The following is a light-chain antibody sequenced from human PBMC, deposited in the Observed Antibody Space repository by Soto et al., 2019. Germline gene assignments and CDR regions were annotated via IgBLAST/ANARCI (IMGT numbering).Light chain of an antibody. Sequence: DIQMTQSPSTLSASVGDRVTITCRASQSISSWLAWYQQKPGKAPKLLIYKASSLESGVTSRFSGSRSVKEFTLTISSLQPDEYATYYGQRYNSYPVWTFGQGTKMEIK. CDR3: QRYNSYPVWT. CDR2: KAS. CDR1: QSISSW. J-gene: IGKJ1*01. V-gene: IGKV1-5*03.